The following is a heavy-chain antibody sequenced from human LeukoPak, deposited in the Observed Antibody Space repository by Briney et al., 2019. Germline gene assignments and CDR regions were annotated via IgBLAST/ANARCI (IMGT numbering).Heavy chain of an antibody. CDR3: ARRLKQDATKTFDY. Sequence: QPGGSLRLSCAAAKFTFSFYDMHWVRQGPGKGLEWVSGITTAADTYYVGSVKGRFTISRDNAKNSLDLQMNSLRAEDTAVYYCARRLKQDATKTFDYWGQGTLVTVSS. CDR1: KFTFSFYD. CDR2: ITTAADT. V-gene: IGHV3-13*01. D-gene: IGHD5-12*01. J-gene: IGHJ4*02.